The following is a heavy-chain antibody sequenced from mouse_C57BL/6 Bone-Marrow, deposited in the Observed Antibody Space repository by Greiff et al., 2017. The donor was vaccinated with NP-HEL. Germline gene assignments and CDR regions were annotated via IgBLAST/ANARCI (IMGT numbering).Heavy chain of an antibody. Sequence: VQLQQSGPVLVKPGASVKMSCKASGYTFTDYYMNWVKQSHGKSLEWIGVINPYNGGTSYNQKFKGKATLTVDKSSSTAYMELNSLTSEDSAVYYCARMGPGGRYRYWGQGTTLTVSS. CDR3: ARMGPGGRYRY. J-gene: IGHJ2*01. D-gene: IGHD1-1*01. CDR2: INPYNGGT. CDR1: GYTFTDYY. V-gene: IGHV1-19*01.